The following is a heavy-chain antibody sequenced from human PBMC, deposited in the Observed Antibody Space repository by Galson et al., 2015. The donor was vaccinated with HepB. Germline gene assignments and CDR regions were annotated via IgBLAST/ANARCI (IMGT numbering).Heavy chain of an antibody. Sequence: SLRLSCAASGFTFGDYAMSWFRQAPGKGLEWVGFIRSKAYGGTTEYAASVKGRFTISRDDSKSIAYLQMNSLKTEDTAVYYCTRSREHLGYCSGGSCLSWFDPWGQGTLVTVSS. CDR2: IRSKAYGGTT. CDR1: GFTFGDYA. J-gene: IGHJ5*02. CDR3: TRSREHLGYCSGGSCLSWFDP. V-gene: IGHV3-49*03. D-gene: IGHD2-15*01.